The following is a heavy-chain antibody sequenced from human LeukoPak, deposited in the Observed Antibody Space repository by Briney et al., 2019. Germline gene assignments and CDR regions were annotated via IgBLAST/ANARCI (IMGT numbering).Heavy chain of an antibody. D-gene: IGHD5-24*01. CDR1: GGTFSSYA. J-gene: IGHJ5*02. CDR2: IIPIFGTA. Sequence: SVKVSCKASGGTFSSYAISWVRQAPGQGLEWMGGIIPIFGTANYAQKFQGRVTITTDESTSTAYMELSSLRSEDTAVYYCAVEMATIPNWFDPWGQGTLVTDSS. V-gene: IGHV1-69*05. CDR3: AVEMATIPNWFDP.